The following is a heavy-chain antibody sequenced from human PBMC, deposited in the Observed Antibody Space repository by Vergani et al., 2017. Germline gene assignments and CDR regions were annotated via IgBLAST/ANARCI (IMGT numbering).Heavy chain of an antibody. CDR1: GYTLTSYY. V-gene: IGHV1-46*03. Sequence: VQLVQSGAEVKKPGASVKVSCKASGYTLTSYYLRWVRPAAGQGLAWVGIIKPSGCRTSYAQKFQGRVTMTRDTSTSPVYMELSRLGSEYTAVYYCAIDSRYCSSTSCYVGRDWFDPWGQGTLGTVSS. CDR2: IKPSGCRT. CDR3: AIDSRYCSSTSCYVGRDWFDP. J-gene: IGHJ5*02. D-gene: IGHD2-2*01.